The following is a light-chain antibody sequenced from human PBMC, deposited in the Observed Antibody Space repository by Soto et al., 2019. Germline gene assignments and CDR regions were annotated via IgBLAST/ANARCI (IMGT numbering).Light chain of an antibody. V-gene: IGKV3-20*01. Sequence: EIVLTQSPGTLSLSPGERATLSCRASQRVSSSYLAWYQQKPGQAPRLRIYGASSRATGIPDRFSGSGSVTDFTLTISRLEPEDFAVYYCQQYGSSPITFGQGTRLEIK. J-gene: IGKJ5*01. CDR3: QQYGSSPIT. CDR1: QRVSSSY. CDR2: GAS.